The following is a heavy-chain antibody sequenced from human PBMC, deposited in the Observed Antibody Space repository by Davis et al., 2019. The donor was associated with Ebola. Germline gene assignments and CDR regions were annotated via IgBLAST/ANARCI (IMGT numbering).Heavy chain of an antibody. V-gene: IGHV3-30*18. Sequence: PGGSLRLSCAASGFTFSSYGMHWVRQAPGKGLEWVAVISYDGSNKYYADSVKGRFTISRDNSKNTLYLQMNSLRAEDTAVYYCAKEALVVPAAIPHYFDYWGQGTLVTVSS. CDR2: ISYDGSNK. D-gene: IGHD2-2*02. J-gene: IGHJ4*02. CDR1: GFTFSSYG. CDR3: AKEALVVPAAIPHYFDY.